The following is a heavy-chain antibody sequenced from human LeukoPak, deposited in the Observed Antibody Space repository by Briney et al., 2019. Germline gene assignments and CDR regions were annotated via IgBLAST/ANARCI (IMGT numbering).Heavy chain of an antibody. D-gene: IGHD6-19*01. J-gene: IGHJ4*02. V-gene: IGHV1-18*01. CDR2: ISGYNGNT. Sequence: ASVKVSCKAFGYTFTSYGISWVRQAPGQGLEWMGWISGYNGNTNYAQRFQGRVTLTTDTSTSTAYMELKSLRSDDTAVYYCTRMGAVAGTGRFDYWGQGTLVTVSS. CDR3: TRMGAVAGTGRFDY. CDR1: GYTFTSYG.